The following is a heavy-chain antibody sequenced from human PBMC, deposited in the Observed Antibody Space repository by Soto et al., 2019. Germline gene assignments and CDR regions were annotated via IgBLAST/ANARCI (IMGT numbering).Heavy chain of an antibody. J-gene: IGHJ3*02. V-gene: IGHV1-3*01. CDR2: INAGNGNT. CDR3: ARSYYDPLTGYSQDAFDI. CDR1: GYTFSNYA. D-gene: IGHD3-9*01. Sequence: ASVKVSCKASGYTFSNYAMHWVRQAPGERLEWMGWINAGNGNTKYSQKFQGRVTITRDTSASTAYMELSSLRSEDTAVYYCARSYYDPLTGYSQDAFDIWGQGTVVTVSS.